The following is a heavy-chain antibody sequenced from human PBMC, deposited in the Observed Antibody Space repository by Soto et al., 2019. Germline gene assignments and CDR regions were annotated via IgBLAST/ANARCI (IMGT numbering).Heavy chain of an antibody. D-gene: IGHD3-22*01. CDR2: ISYDGSNK. CDR3: AKLGGSYYDSSGYDAFDI. V-gene: IGHV3-30*18. J-gene: IGHJ3*02. CDR1: GFTFSSYG. Sequence: QVQLVESGGGVVQPGRSLRLSCAASGFTFSSYGMHWVRQAPGKGLEWVAVISYDGSNKYYADSVKGRFTISRDNSKNTLYLQMNSLRAEDTAVYYCAKLGGSYYDSSGYDAFDIWGQGTMVTVSS.